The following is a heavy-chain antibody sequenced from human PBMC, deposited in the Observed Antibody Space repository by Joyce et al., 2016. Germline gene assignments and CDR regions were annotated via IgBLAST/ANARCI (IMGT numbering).Heavy chain of an antibody. CDR1: GFRFNIYG. CDR3: ASRSPASDY. V-gene: IGHV3-33*03. CDR2: IWNDGSKK. J-gene: IGHJ4*02. D-gene: IGHD2-2*01. Sequence: QVHLVGSGGGVVQPGRSLRLSCVASGFRFNIYGMHWVRQAPSKGLEWLGVIWNDGSKKDYADSVKGRFTISRDNSKNTLYLQMNSLRVEDTAVYYCASRSPASDYWGQGTLVTVSS.